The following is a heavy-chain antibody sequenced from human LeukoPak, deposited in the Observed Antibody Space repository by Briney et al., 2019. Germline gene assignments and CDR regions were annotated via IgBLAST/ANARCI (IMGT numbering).Heavy chain of an antibody. CDR3: ARHQGATPGTFDY. V-gene: IGHV5-51*01. Sequence: GESLKISWQGSGYSFTSYWIGWVRQMPGKGLEWMGIIYPGDSDTRYSPSFQGQVTISADKSISTAYQQWSSLKASDTAMYYCARHQGATPGTFDYWGQGTLVTVSS. CDR2: IYPGDSDT. D-gene: IGHD1-26*01. CDR1: GYSFTSYW. J-gene: IGHJ4*02.